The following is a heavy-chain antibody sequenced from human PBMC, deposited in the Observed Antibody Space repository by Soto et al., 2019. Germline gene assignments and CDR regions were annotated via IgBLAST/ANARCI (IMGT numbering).Heavy chain of an antibody. J-gene: IGHJ3*02. CDR3: AREALTFDAFDI. Sequence: GGSLRLSCAASGFTFSSYGMHWVRQAPGKGLEWVAVIWYDGSNKYYADSVKGRFTISRDNSKNTLYLQMNSLRAEDTAVYYCAREALTFDAFDIWGQGTMVTVSS. D-gene: IGHD7-27*01. CDR2: IWYDGSNK. V-gene: IGHV3-33*08. CDR1: GFTFSSYG.